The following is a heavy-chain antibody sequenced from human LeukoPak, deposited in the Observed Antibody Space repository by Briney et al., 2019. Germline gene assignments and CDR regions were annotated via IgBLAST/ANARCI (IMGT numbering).Heavy chain of an antibody. D-gene: IGHD2-8*02. CDR1: GYSISSGYY. Sequence: SETLSLTCTVSGYSISSGYYWDWIRQPPGKGLEWIGSIYHSGSTFYNPSLKNRVTISVDTSKNQFSLKLSSVTAADTAVYYCARRWGSIDYWGQGTLVTVSS. CDR2: IYHSGST. CDR3: ARRWGSIDY. V-gene: IGHV4-38-2*02. J-gene: IGHJ4*02.